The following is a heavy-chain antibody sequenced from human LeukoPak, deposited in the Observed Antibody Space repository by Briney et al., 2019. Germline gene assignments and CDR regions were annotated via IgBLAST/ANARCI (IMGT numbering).Heavy chain of an antibody. CDR2: INPNSGGT. Sequence: ASVKVSCKASGYTLTGYYMHWVRQAPGQGLEWMGWINPNSGGTNYAQKFQGRVTMTRDTSISTAYMELSRLRSDDTAVYYCAREATGGTAMGNYWGQGTLVTVSS. CDR3: AREATGGTAMGNY. J-gene: IGHJ4*02. D-gene: IGHD5-18*01. V-gene: IGHV1-2*02. CDR1: GYTLTGYY.